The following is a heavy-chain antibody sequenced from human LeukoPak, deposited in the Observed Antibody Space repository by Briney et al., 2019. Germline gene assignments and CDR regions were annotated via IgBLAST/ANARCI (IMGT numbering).Heavy chain of an antibody. Sequence: ASVKVSCKASGGSFSNFAINWVRQAPGQGLEWMGNIIPIFGTANYAQKFQGRVTITADESTSTAYMELSSLRSEDTAVYYCARTPYYYDFWSANNIGLDYWGQGTLVTVSS. CDR2: IIPIFGTA. V-gene: IGHV1-69*13. CDR3: ARTPYYYDFWSANNIGLDY. CDR1: GGSFSNFA. J-gene: IGHJ4*02. D-gene: IGHD3-3*01.